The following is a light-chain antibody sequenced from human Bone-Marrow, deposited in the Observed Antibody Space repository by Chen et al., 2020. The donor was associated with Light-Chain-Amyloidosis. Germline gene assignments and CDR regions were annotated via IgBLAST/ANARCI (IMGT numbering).Light chain of an antibody. J-gene: IGKJ4*01. CDR3: QQYNDWPLT. CDR1: QGLNNK. V-gene: IGKV3-15*01. Sequence: EIVMTQSPATLSLFPGERATLSCGASQGLNNKLAWYQQKPGQAPRLLIYEASTRATDIPSRFRGSGSGTEFTLTITSLTSEDFALYYCQQYNDWPLTFGGGTKVE. CDR2: EAS.